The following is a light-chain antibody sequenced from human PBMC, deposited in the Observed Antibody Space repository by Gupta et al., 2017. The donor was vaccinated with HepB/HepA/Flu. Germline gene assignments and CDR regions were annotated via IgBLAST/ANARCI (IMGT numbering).Light chain of an antibody. CDR1: RIDVGGYNY. CDR3: CSYAGSYVV. CDR2: DVS. J-gene: IGLJ2*01. V-gene: IGLV2-11*01. Sequence: SALAPPPPVSGSPGPSVTIACTGSRIDVGGYNYVYWYQQHPGKAPNLMIYDVSKRPSGVPDRFSGSKSGNTASLTISGVEAEDEADYYCCSYAGSYVVFGGGTKLTVL.